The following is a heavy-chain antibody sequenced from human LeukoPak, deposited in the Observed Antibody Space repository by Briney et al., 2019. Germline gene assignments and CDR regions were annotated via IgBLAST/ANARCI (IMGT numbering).Heavy chain of an antibody. Sequence: SGTLCLSCTVSGGSISSYYWSWIPDPPGKGLEWMWYIYYSGSTNYNPSLSGRVTISVDTSKNQFSLKLSSVTAADTAVYYCARHRYSYGTYYFDYWGQGTLVTVSS. CDR3: ARHRYSYGTYYFDY. D-gene: IGHD5-18*01. CDR1: GGSISSYY. J-gene: IGHJ4*02. V-gene: IGHV4-59*08. CDR2: IYYSGST.